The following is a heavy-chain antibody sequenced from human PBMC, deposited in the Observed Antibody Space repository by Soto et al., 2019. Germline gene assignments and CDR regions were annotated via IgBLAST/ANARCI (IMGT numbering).Heavy chain of an antibody. Sequence: SETLSLTCAVYGGSFSGYYWSWIRQPPGKGLEWIGEINHSGSTNYNPSLKSRVTISVDTSKNQFSLKLSSVTAADTAVYYCARGENSRNWLEPWGQGTLVRVSS. D-gene: IGHD6-6*01. V-gene: IGHV4-34*01. CDR3: ARGENSRNWLEP. CDR2: INHSGST. J-gene: IGHJ5*02. CDR1: GGSFSGYY.